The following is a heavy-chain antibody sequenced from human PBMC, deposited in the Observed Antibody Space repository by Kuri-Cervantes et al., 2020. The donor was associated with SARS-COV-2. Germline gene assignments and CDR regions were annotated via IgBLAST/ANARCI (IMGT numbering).Heavy chain of an antibody. V-gene: IGHV3-15*01. CDR2: IKGSGGGGAI. CDR1: GFSFTDAW. CDR3: TTAPGGNVTY. J-gene: IGHJ4*02. D-gene: IGHD4-23*01. Sequence: GGSLRLSCAASGFSFTDAWMTWVRQAPGKGLEWVGRIKGSGGGGAIDLAAPVKDRFTISRDESRNKLFLHMDSLETEDTGVYYCTTAPGGNVTYWGQGTLVTVSS.